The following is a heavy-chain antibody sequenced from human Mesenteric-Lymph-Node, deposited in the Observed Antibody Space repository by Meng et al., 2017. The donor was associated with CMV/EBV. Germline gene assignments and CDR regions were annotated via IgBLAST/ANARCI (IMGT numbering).Heavy chain of an antibody. CDR1: GFMFSRYA. J-gene: IGHJ4*02. Sequence: GESLKISCATSGFMFSRYAMTWVRQAPGKGLEWVSGIQGTNSDTYYADSVKGRFTISRDNSRSTVFLQMNSLRAEDTAVYYCAKDSITMVRGVFDYWGQGTLVTVSS. CDR2: IQGTNSDT. D-gene: IGHD3-10*01. CDR3: AKDSITMVRGVFDY. V-gene: IGHV3-23*03.